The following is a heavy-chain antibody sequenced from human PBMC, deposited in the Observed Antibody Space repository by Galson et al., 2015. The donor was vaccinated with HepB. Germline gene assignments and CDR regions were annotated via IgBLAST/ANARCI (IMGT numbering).Heavy chain of an antibody. CDR2: ISSSSYT. V-gene: IGHV3-11*06. CDR1: GFTFSDYY. D-gene: IGHD6-19*01. CDR3: ASLRLDPAPYFDY. J-gene: IGHJ4*02. Sequence: SLRLSCAASGFTFSDYYMSWIRQAPGKGLEWVSYISSSSYTNYADSVKGRFTISRDNAKNSLYLQMNSLRAEDTAVYYCASLRLDPAPYFDYWGQGTLVTVSS.